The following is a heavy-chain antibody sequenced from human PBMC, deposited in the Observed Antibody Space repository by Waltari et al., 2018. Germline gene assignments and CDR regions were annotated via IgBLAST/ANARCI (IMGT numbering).Heavy chain of an antibody. J-gene: IGHJ6*02. CDR3: ARDSSCNSTRCYYKHGMDV. D-gene: IGHD2-2*01. V-gene: IGHV3-30-3*01. Sequence: QVQLVESGGGVVQPGRSLRLSCAASGFSFRTYAMHWVRQAPGKGLEWVAVISNDGSNKYYADSVKGRFTISRDNSKNTLYLQMNSLRAEDTAVYYCARDSSCNSTRCYYKHGMDVWGQGTTVTVSS. CDR2: ISNDGSNK. CDR1: GFSFRTYA.